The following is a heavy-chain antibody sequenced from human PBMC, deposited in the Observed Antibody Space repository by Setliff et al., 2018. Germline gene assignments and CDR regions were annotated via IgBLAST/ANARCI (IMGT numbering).Heavy chain of an antibody. CDR3: ARVPRLEWLLPTFDS. D-gene: IGHD3-3*01. CDR1: GYTFISYG. J-gene: IGHJ4*02. Sequence: ASVKVSCKTSGYTFISYGISWVRQAPGQGLEWMGWISGYNGNTDYAQNFQGRVTMTTDTSTSTAYMELRSPRSDDTAVYYCARVPRLEWLLPTFDSWGQGTLVTVSS. V-gene: IGHV1-18*01. CDR2: ISGYNGNT.